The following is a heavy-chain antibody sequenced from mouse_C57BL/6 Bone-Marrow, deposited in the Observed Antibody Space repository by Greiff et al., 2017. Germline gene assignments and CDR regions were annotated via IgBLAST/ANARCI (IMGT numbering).Heavy chain of an antibody. CDR3: ARWSNYVGY. CDR1: GYTFTSYW. V-gene: IGHV1-50*01. CDR2: IDPSDSYT. D-gene: IGHD5-1*01. J-gene: IGHJ2*01. Sequence: VKLQQPGAELVKPGASVKLSCKASGYTFTSYWMQWVKQRPGQGLEWIGEIDPSDSYTNYNQKFKGKATLTVDTSSSTAYMQLSSLTSEDSAVYYCARWSNYVGYWGQGTTLTVSS.